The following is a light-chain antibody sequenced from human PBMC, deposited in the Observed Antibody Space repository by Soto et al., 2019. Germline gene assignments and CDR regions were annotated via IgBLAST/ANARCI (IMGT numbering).Light chain of an antibody. Sequence: DIVMTQSPLSLPVTPGEPASISCRSSQSLLHSNGYNYLDWYLQKPGQSPQLLIYLGSNRASGVPDRFSVSGSGTHFTLKISRVEAEDVGVYYCMQVLQTPLTFGGGTKVEIK. CDR2: LGS. J-gene: IGKJ4*01. CDR1: QSLLHSNGYNY. V-gene: IGKV2-28*01. CDR3: MQVLQTPLT.